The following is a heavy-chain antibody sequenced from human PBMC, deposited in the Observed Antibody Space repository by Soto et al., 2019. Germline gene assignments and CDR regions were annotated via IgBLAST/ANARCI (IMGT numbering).Heavy chain of an antibody. V-gene: IGHV1-69*13. CDR3: ARDPTENYYDSSGQPN. CDR2: IIPIFGTA. Sequence: GASVKVSCKASGGTFSSYAISWVRQAPGQGLEWMGVIIPIFGTANYAQKFQGRVTITADESTSTAYMELSSLRSEGTAVYYCARDPTENYYDSSGQPNWGQGTLVTVSS. D-gene: IGHD3-22*01. J-gene: IGHJ4*02. CDR1: GGTFSSYA.